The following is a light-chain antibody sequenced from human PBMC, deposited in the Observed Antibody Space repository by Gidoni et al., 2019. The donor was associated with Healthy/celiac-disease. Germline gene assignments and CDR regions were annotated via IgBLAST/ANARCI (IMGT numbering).Light chain of an antibody. V-gene: IGLV3-19*01. J-gene: IGLJ3*02. CDR2: GKN. CDR1: SLRSYY. Sequence: SSELTQDPAVSVALGQTVRITCQGDSLRSYYASWYQQKPGQAPVLVIYGKNNRPSWIPDRLSGSSSGNTASLTITGAQAEDEADYYCNSRDSSGNHWVFGGGTKLTVL. CDR3: NSRDSSGNHWV.